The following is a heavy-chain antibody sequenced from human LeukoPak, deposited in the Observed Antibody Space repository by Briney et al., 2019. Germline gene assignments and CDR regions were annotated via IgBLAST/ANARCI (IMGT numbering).Heavy chain of an antibody. CDR1: GFAFSTYT. CDR2: ISSSSGYI. Sequence: PGGSLRLSCAASGFAFSTYTINWVRQAPGKGLEWVSSISSSSGYIYYADSVKGRFTISRDNAKNSLYLQMNSLRAEDTAVYYCARDRYGAAAGTGFDYWGLGTLVTVSS. D-gene: IGHD6-13*01. CDR3: ARDRYGAAAGTGFDY. J-gene: IGHJ4*02. V-gene: IGHV3-21*01.